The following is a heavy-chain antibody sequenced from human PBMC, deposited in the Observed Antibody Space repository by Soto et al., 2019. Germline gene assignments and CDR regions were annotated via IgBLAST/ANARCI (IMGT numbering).Heavy chain of an antibody. J-gene: IGHJ6*02. D-gene: IGHD6-13*01. CDR3: ARGPYSSRGSYYYYGMDV. Sequence: PGGSLRLSCAASGFTFSSYWMHWVRQAPGKGLVWVSRINSDGSSTSYADSVKGRFTISRDNAKNTLYLQMNSLRAEDTAVYYCARGPYSSRGSYYYYGMDVWGQGTTVTVSS. CDR2: INSDGSST. CDR1: GFTFSSYW. V-gene: IGHV3-74*01.